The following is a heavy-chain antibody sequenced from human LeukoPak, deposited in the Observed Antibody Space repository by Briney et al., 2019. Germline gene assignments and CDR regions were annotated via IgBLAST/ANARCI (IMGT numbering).Heavy chain of an antibody. D-gene: IGHD6-19*01. CDR2: ISYSGYT. CDR3: ARDLIAVAGNFDF. Sequence: SETLSLTYTVSGGSIGSSRKYWGWIRQPPGKGPEWIGSISYSGYTYYNPYNPSLKSRVTISVDTSNNQFSLEVSSVTAADTAFYYCARDLIAVAGNFDFWGQGTLVTVSS. CDR1: GGSIGSSRKY. J-gene: IGHJ4*02. V-gene: IGHV4-39*01.